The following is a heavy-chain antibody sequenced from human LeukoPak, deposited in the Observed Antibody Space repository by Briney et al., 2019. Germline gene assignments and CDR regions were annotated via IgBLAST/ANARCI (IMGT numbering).Heavy chain of an antibody. CDR1: GFTFDDYA. D-gene: IGHD1-14*01. CDR3: AKGQGASITDAARGVDY. Sequence: PGGSLRLSCAASGFTFDDYAIHWVRQAPGKGLEWVSGISWNSGSIGYADSVKGRFTISRDNYKNILYLQMNSLRAEDTAVYYCAKGQGASITDAARGVDYWGQGTLVTVSS. CDR2: ISWNSGSI. J-gene: IGHJ4*02. V-gene: IGHV3-9*01.